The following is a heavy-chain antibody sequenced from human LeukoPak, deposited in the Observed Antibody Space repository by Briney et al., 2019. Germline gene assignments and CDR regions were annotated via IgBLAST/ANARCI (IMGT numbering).Heavy chain of an antibody. CDR2: ILNDGSNT. Sequence: GGSLRLSCAASGITFSNFGMHWVRQAPGKGLEWVALILNDGSNTDYADSVKGRFTISRDNSNSVVFLQMHSLRVEDTAVYYCTRPPMSAITPADYWGQGTLATVSS. CDR3: TRPPMSAITPADY. V-gene: IGHV3-33*01. D-gene: IGHD3-22*01. CDR1: GITFSNFG. J-gene: IGHJ4*02.